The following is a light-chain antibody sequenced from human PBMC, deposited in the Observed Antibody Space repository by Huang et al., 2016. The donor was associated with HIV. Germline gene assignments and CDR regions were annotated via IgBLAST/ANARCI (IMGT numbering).Light chain of an antibody. CDR1: QSIGTY. V-gene: IGKV3-11*01. CDR3: QQRSKWPLT. J-gene: IGKJ4*01. CDR2: DVS. Sequence: EIVLTQSPVTLSLSPGDRATLSCRASQSIGTYLAWYQQKSGQAPRLLIYDVSNRAAGVPARFSASRSETDFTLTIASLDPDDFAIYHCQQRSKWPLTFGGGTKVEMK.